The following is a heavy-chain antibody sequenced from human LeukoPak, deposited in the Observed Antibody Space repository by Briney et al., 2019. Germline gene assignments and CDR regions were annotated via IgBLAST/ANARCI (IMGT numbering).Heavy chain of an antibody. J-gene: IGHJ6*04. V-gene: IGHV4-34*01. CDR1: GGSFSGYY. CDR3: AGVVGYCSGGSCYPLPYYYYGMDV. CDR2: INHSGST. D-gene: IGHD2-15*01. Sequence: SETLSLACAVYGGSFSGYYWSWIRQPPGKGLEWIGEINHSGSTNYNPSLKSRVTISVDTSKNRFSLKLSSVTAADTAVYYCAGVVGYCSGGSCYPLPYYYYGMDVWGKGTTVTVSS.